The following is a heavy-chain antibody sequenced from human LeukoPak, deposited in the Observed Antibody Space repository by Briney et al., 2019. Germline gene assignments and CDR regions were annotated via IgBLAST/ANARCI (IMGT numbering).Heavy chain of an antibody. J-gene: IGHJ4*02. D-gene: IGHD5-12*01. CDR2: ISGSSKII. V-gene: IGHV3-48*01. CDR1: GFTFSSYS. CDR3: ARETSGSAGY. Sequence: GGSLRLSCAASGFTFSSYSMNWVRQAPGKGLEWISYISGSSKIIHWAESLKGRFTISRDNSKNTLYLQMNSLRAGDTAVYYCARETSGSAGYWGQGTLVTVSS.